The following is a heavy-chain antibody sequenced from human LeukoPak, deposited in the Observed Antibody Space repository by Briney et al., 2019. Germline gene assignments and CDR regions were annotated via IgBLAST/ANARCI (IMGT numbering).Heavy chain of an antibody. CDR3: ARCSPGDSSNFYAVLQY. CDR2: IIPVFGTT. D-gene: IGHD3-22*01. J-gene: IGHJ4*02. Sequence: SVKVSCKASRGTFSSYAVSWVRQTPGQGLEWLGGIIPVFGTTTYAQKFQDKVTMTADKSTNTAYLQISSLTSDDTAVYYCARCSPGDSSNFYAVLQYWGQGTQVTVST. V-gene: IGHV1-69*06. CDR1: RGTFSSYA.